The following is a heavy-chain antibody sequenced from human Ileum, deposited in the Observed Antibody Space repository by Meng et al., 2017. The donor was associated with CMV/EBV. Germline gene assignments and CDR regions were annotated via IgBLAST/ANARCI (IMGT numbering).Heavy chain of an antibody. V-gene: IGHV4-30-4*08. J-gene: IGHJ2*01. D-gene: IGHD3-10*01. CDR1: GGSISSGDYW. CDR2: ISYSGST. CDR3: ARAVAGWYFDL. Sequence: QVQRQESGPGLVHPSQTLSRTCTVSGGSISSGDYWWSWIRQPPGMGLEWIGYISYSGSTYYNPSLRSRVTVSVDTSNNQFSLDLRSGTAADTAVYYCARAVAGWYFDLWGRGTLVTVSS.